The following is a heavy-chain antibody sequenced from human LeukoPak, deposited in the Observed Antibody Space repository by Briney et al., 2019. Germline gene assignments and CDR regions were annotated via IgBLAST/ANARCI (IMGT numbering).Heavy chain of an antibody. J-gene: IGHJ4*02. CDR1: GFTFSSYE. CDR2: ISSSGSTI. D-gene: IGHD4-17*01. V-gene: IGHV3-48*03. Sequence: GGSLRLSCAASGFTFSSYEMNWVRQAPGKGLEGVSYISSSGSTIYYADSVKGRFTISRDNAKNSLYLQMNSLRAEDTAVYYCASRIYGDYGNYWGQGTLVTVSS. CDR3: ASRIYGDYGNY.